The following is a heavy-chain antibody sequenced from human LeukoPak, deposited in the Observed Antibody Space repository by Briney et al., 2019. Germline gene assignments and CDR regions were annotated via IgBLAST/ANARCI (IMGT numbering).Heavy chain of an antibody. CDR1: GYTFTGSY. D-gene: IGHD3-9*01. J-gene: IGHJ4*02. Sequence: GASVKVSCKASGYTFTGSYMHWVRQAPGQGLELMGWINPNSGGTNYAQKFQGRVTMTRDTSISTAYMELSRLTSDDTAVYYCARDRSELRFFDWFLDFWGQGTLVTVSS. V-gene: IGHV1-2*02. CDR3: ARDRSELRFFDWFLDF. CDR2: INPNSGGT.